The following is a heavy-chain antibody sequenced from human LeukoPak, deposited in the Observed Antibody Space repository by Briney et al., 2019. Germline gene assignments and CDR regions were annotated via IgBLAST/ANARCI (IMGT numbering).Heavy chain of an antibody. CDR3: ARDCSSISCYQGGYYYYYHMDV. CDR2: IYTSGST. J-gene: IGHJ6*03. D-gene: IGHD2-2*01. Sequence: SETLSLTCTVSGGSISSSSYYWGWIRQPPGKGLEWIGSIYTSGSTNYNPSLKSRVTMSVDTSKNQFSLKLSSVTAADTAVYYCARDCSSISCYQGGYYYYYHMDVWGKGTTVTVSS. CDR1: GGSISSSSYY. V-gene: IGHV4-39*07.